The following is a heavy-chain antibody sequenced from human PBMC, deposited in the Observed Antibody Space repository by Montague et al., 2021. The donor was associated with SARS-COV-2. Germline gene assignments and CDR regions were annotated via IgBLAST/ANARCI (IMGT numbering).Heavy chain of an antibody. V-gene: IGHV4-39*07. J-gene: IGHJ6*02. CDR3: ARDDIVLQGVTKGMDV. D-gene: IGHD3-10*01. Sequence: SETLSLTCTVSGGSISSGNYYWGWIRQPPGKGLEWIGNMYYSGSTYYNPSLKSRATISIDTSKNQFSLKLSSVTAADTAVYYCARDDIVLQGVTKGMDVWGQGTTVTVSS. CDR2: MYYSGST. CDR1: GGSISSGNYY.